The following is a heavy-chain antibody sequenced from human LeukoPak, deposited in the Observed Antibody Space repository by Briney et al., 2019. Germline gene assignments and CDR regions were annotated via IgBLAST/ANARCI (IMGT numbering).Heavy chain of an antibody. CDR3: ASGLSYGVSYHYYYYGMDV. J-gene: IGHJ6*02. Sequence: ASVKVSCKASGYTFTGYYMHWVRQAPGQGLEWMGWINPNSGGTNYAQKFQGRVTMTRDTSISTAYMELSRLRSDDTAVYYCASGLSYGVSYHYYYYGMDVWGQGTTVTVSS. D-gene: IGHD3-16*01. V-gene: IGHV1-2*02. CDR2: INPNSGGT. CDR1: GYTFTGYY.